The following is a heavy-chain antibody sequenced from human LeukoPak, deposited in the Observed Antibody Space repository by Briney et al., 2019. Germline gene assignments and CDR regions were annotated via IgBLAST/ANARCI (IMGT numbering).Heavy chain of an antibody. CDR1: GFTFSNAW. D-gene: IGHD3-10*01. CDR3: TTGPFDYYGSASYLANGMDV. J-gene: IGHJ6*02. V-gene: IGHV3-15*01. CDR2: IKSKTDGGTT. Sequence: GGSLRLSCAASGFTFSNAWMSWVRRAPGKGLEWVGRIKSKTDGGTTDYTTPVEGRFTISRDDSKNTLYLQMSSLKAEDTAVYYCTTGPFDYYGSASYLANGMDVWGQGTTVTVSS.